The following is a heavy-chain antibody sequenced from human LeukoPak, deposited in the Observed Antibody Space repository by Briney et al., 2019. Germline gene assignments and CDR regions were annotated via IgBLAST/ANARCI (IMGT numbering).Heavy chain of an antibody. CDR2: IYYSGST. CDR3: AREGYYYYYMDV. CDR1: GDSISSSSYY. J-gene: IGHJ6*03. Sequence: PSETLSLTCTVSGDSISSSSYYWNWIRQPPGKGLEWIGYIYYSGSTYNNPSLKSRVTISVDTSKNQFSLKLSSVTAADTAVYYCAREGYYYYYMDVWGKGTTVTVSS. V-gene: IGHV4-30-4*01. D-gene: IGHD3-16*01.